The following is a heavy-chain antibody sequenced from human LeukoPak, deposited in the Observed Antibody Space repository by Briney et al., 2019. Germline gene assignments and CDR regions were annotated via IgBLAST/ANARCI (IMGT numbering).Heavy chain of an antibody. CDR2: INLNSGGT. V-gene: IGHV1-2*02. CDR1: GYTLTGYY. CDR3: AREHYSSSYKPFFDY. J-gene: IGHJ4*02. Sequence: GASVKVSCKASGYTLTGYYMHWVRLAPGQGLEWMGWINLNSGGTNYAQKFQGRVTITSDTSISTAYMELSRLRSDDTAVYYCAREHYSSSYKPFFDYWGKGTMVTVSS. D-gene: IGHD6-13*01.